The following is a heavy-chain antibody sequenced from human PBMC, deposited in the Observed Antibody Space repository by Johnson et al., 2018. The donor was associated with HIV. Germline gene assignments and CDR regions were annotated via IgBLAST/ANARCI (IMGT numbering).Heavy chain of an antibody. CDR1: GFTFSSYG. D-gene: IGHD6-19*01. CDR2: IRYDGSNK. Sequence: QVQLVESGGGVVQPGGSLRLSCAASGFTFSSYGMHWVRQAPGKGLEWVAFIRYDGSNKYYADSVKGRFTISRDNSKNTLYLQMNSLRPEDTAVYYCAKDLPSGWDGGDAFDIWGQGTMVIVSS. CDR3: AKDLPSGWDGGDAFDI. V-gene: IGHV3-30*02. J-gene: IGHJ3*02.